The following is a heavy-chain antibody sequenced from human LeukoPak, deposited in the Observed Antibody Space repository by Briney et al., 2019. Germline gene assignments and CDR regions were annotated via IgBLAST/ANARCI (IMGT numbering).Heavy chain of an antibody. CDR1: GGSISSHY. V-gene: IGHV4-59*11. J-gene: IGHJ5*02. CDR3: AVKGITGFGWFDP. Sequence: SETLSLTCTVSGGSISSHYWSWIRQPPGKGLEWIGYIHYRGGTNYNPSLTSRVTISVDTSKNQFSLKLSSVTAADTAVYYCAVKGITGFGWFDPWGQGTLVTVSS. D-gene: IGHD1-14*01. CDR2: IHYRGGT.